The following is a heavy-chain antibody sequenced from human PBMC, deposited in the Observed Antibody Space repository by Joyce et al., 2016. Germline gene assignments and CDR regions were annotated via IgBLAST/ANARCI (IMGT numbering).Heavy chain of an antibody. J-gene: IGHJ4*02. CDR2: ITWNSGNM. D-gene: IGHD1-26*01. V-gene: IGHV3-9*01. CDR3: AKTAGSYYEIDY. Sequence: EVHLVESGGGLVQPGRSLRLSCAASGFTFHDYAMHWVRQAPGKGLEWVSCITWNSGNMVYADSVKGRFTISRDNAKNSLYLQMNSLRVEDTALYFCAKTAGSYYEIDYWGQGTLVTVSS. CDR1: GFTFHDYA.